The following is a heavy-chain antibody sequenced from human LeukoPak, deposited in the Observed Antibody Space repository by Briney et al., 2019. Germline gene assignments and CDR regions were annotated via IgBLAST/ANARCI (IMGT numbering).Heavy chain of an antibody. Sequence: GGSLRLSCAASGFTFSSYGMHWVRQAPGKGLEWVAVIWYDGSNKYYADSVKGRFTISRDNSKTTLYLQMNSLRAEDTAVYYCARDVGVGYFDYWGQGTLVTVSS. J-gene: IGHJ4*02. CDR2: IWYDGSNK. CDR3: ARDVGVGYFDY. V-gene: IGHV3-33*01. D-gene: IGHD2-15*01. CDR1: GFTFSSYG.